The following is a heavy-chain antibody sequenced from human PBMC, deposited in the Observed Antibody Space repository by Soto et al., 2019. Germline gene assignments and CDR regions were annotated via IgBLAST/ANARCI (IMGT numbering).Heavy chain of an antibody. CDR3: AREGRDSNYVLDY. V-gene: IGHV3-21*01. J-gene: IGHJ4*02. D-gene: IGHD4-4*01. Sequence: PGGSLRLSCAASGFTFSSYNMNWVRQAPGKGLEWVSSISSSSSYIYYADSVKGRFTISRDNAKNSLYLQMNSLRAEDTAVYYCAREGRDSNYVLDYWGQGTLVTVSS. CDR1: GFTFSSYN. CDR2: ISSSSSYI.